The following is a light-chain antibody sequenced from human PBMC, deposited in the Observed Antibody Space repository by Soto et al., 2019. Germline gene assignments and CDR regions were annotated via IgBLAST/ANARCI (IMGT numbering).Light chain of an antibody. J-gene: IGKJ1*01. V-gene: IGKV3-20*01. CDR1: QSVTKNY. Sequence: EIVLTQSPGTLSLSPGERATLSCRASQSVTKNYLAWYQQKPGQAPRLLIYDAFNRATGIPDRFGGSGSGTDFTLTISRLEPEDFAVYYCQQCAHSPLTFGQGTKVEIK. CDR2: DAF. CDR3: QQCAHSPLT.